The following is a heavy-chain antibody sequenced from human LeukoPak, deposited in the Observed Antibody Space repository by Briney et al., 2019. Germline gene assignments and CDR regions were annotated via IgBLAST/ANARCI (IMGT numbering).Heavy chain of an antibody. V-gene: IGHV3-23*01. CDR1: GFTFSSYV. CDR2: LSEGGTTS. D-gene: IGHD2-15*01. Sequence: GGSLRLSCTGSGFTFSSYVMNWVRQAPGKGLEWVSTLSEGGTTSYYADSVKGRFTISRDNSKNTPYLQMNSLRADDTAVYYCAKIAIGGYHFYSMDVWGKATTVTVSS. CDR3: AKIAIGGYHFYSMDV. J-gene: IGHJ6*03.